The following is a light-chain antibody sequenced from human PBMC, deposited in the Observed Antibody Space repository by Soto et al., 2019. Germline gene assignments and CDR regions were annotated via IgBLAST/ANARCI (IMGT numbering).Light chain of an antibody. V-gene: IGLV1-44*01. CDR3: AAWDDSRNGPV. CDR1: RSNIGSNT. J-gene: IGLJ3*02. Sequence: QAVVIQSPSASGTPGQRVTISCSGSRSNIGSNTVNWYQQVPGTAPRLLIYANNQRPSGVPDRFSGSKSGTSASLAISGLQSEDEADYYCAAWDDSRNGPVFGGGTKVTVL. CDR2: ANN.